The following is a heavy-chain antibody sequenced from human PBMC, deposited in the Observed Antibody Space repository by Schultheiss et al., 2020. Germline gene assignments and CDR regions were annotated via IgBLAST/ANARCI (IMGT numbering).Heavy chain of an antibody. J-gene: IGHJ6*02. D-gene: IGHD3-22*01. Sequence: GGSLRLSCTASGFTFSSYWMSWVRQAPGKGLEWVSYISSSSSTIYYADSVKGRFTISRDNAKNSLYLQMNSLRAEDTAVYYCARGSSMHYDKGAHYYYGMDVWGQGTTVTVSS. CDR1: GFTFSSYW. CDR2: ISSSSSTI. V-gene: IGHV3-48*01. CDR3: ARGSSMHYDKGAHYYYGMDV.